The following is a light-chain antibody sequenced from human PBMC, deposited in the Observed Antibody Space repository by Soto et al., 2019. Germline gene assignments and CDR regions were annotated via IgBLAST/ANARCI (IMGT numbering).Light chain of an antibody. J-gene: IGLJ3*02. CDR2: EVD. Sequence: QSALTQPPSASGSPGQSLTISCKGSNRDVGAYKYVSWYQQRPGTAPKMIIFEVDKRPSGVPNRFSGSRSGDKASLTVSGLQTEDEADYYCAAWDDSLNGRVFGGGTQLTVL. CDR1: NRDVGAYKY. CDR3: AAWDDSLNGRV. V-gene: IGLV2-8*01.